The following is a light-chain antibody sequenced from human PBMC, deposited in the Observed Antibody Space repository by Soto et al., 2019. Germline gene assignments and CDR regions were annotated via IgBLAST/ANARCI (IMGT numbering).Light chain of an antibody. CDR3: QLFDDSLFT. J-gene: IGKJ3*01. CDR1: QKVSNNY. V-gene: IGKV3-20*01. CDR2: SAS. Sequence: IVLTQSPGILSLSPGERATLSCRASQKVSNNYLAWYQQRPGQVPRLLIFSASTRATGIPDRFSGSGSGTDFTLTISRLEPDDFAVYYGQLFDDSLFTFGPGTKVDV.